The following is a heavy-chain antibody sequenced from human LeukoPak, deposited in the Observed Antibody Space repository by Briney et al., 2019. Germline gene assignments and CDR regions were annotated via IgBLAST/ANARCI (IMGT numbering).Heavy chain of an antibody. D-gene: IGHD3-9*01. J-gene: IGHJ6*03. Sequence: GGSLRLSCAASGFTFSSYWMSWVRQAPGKGLEWVANIKQDGSEKYYVDSVKGRFTISRDNAKNSLYLQMNGLRAEDTAVYYCARDPLTLYDYYMDVWGKGTTVTVSS. CDR3: ARDPLTLYDYYMDV. V-gene: IGHV3-7*01. CDR2: IKQDGSEK. CDR1: GFTFSSYW.